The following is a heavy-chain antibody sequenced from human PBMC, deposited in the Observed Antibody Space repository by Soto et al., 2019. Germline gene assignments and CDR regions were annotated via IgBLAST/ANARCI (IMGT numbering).Heavy chain of an antibody. CDR2: FDPEHADT. Sequence: GASVKVSCKLSRYTRTELYMHWVRQVPGKGLEWMGGFDPEHADTIYAPKFHGRLTLTTDTSTNTAFMELRSLSPGDTAIYYCARRYGDPSSAAGFDYWGQGTLVTVSS. CDR1: RYTRTELY. V-gene: IGHV1-24*01. CDR3: ARRYGDPSSAAGFDY. D-gene: IGHD2-21*02. J-gene: IGHJ4*02.